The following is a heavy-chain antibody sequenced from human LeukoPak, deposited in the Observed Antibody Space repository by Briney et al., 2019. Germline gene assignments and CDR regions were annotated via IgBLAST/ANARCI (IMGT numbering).Heavy chain of an antibody. CDR2: ISSSSSTI. CDR1: GFTFSSYS. D-gene: IGHD5-12*01. V-gene: IGHV3-48*02. Sequence: GGSLRLSCAASGFTFSSYSMNWVRQAPGKGLEWVSYISSSSSTIYHADSVKGRFTISRDNAKNSQYLQMTSLRDEDTAVYYCARDVGYDLGYWGQGTLVTVSS. J-gene: IGHJ4*02. CDR3: ARDVGYDLGY.